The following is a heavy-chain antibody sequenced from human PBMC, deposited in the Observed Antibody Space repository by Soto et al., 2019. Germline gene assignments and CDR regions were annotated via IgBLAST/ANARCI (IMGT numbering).Heavy chain of an antibody. D-gene: IGHD6-6*01. CDR2: TYYRSKWYS. CDR1: GDSVSSNSAA. CDR3: VRVGFKQFVQWFDP. Sequence: PSQTLSLTCAISGDSVSSNSAAWNWIRQSPSRGLEWLGRTYYRSKWYSDYAVSVKSRITINPDTSKNQFSLQLNSVTPEDTAVYYSVRVGFKQFVQWFDPWGQGTLVTVSS. J-gene: IGHJ5*02. V-gene: IGHV6-1*01.